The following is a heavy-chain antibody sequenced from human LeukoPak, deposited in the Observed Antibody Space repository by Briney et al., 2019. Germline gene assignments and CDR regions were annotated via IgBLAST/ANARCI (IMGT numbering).Heavy chain of an antibody. Sequence: SETLSLTCAVSGGSIRSSNWWSWVRQPPGKGLEWIGEIYHSGSTNYNPSLNSRVIISVDKSKNQFSLKLSSVTAADTAVYYCASVTHGVRDYWGQGTLVTVSS. V-gene: IGHV4-4*02. CDR2: IYHSGST. CDR3: ASVTHGVRDY. J-gene: IGHJ4*02. D-gene: IGHD4-17*01. CDR1: GGSIRSSNW.